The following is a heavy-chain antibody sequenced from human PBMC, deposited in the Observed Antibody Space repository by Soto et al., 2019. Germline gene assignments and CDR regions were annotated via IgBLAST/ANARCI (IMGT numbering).Heavy chain of an antibody. J-gene: IGHJ5*02. CDR2: IYASGST. Sequence: SETLSLTCAVSGGSVSNSYWSWIRQPAGKGLEWLGRIYASGSTTYNPSLKSRLTMSVDTSKNQFSLKLSSVTAADTAVYYCARDSDSGSYYDPNWFDPWGQGTLVTVSS. D-gene: IGHD1-26*01. CDR1: GGSVSNSY. V-gene: IGHV4-4*07. CDR3: ARDSDSGSYYDPNWFDP.